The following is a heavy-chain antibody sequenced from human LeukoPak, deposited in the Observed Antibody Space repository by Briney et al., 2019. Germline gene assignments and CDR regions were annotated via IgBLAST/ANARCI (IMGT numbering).Heavy chain of an antibody. CDR3: ARELGGLYNWFDP. Sequence: ASVKVSCKASGYTFIGYYMHWVRQAPGQGLEWMGRINPDSGGTNLAQRFQGRVTLTRDTSISTAYMELSRLKSDNTAVYYCARELGGLYNWFDPWGQGTLVTVSS. J-gene: IGHJ5*02. V-gene: IGHV1-2*06. D-gene: IGHD3-16*01. CDR2: INPDSGGT. CDR1: GYTFIGYY.